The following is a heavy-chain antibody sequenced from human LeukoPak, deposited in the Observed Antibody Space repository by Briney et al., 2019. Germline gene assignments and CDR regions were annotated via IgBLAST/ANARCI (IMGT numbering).Heavy chain of an antibody. Sequence: ALLKVSCKASGYTFTGYYMHWLRQAPGQGLEGMGWINPNSGGQNYAQKFQGRVTMTRDTSSSTAYMELSRLRSTDTAGYYWALGYSYGYYYYYYMDVWGKGTTVTISS. CDR3: ALGYSYGYYYYYYMDV. CDR1: GYTFTGYY. J-gene: IGHJ6*03. CDR2: INPNSGGQ. D-gene: IGHD5-18*01. V-gene: IGHV1-2*02.